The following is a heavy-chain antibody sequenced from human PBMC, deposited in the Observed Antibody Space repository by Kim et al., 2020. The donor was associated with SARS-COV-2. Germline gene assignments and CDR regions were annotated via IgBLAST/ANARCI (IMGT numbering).Heavy chain of an antibody. CDR2: INHSGST. CDR1: GGSFSGYY. J-gene: IGHJ4*02. D-gene: IGHD2-15*01. CDR3: ARVPYCSGGSCYTRRGVFGRAFDY. Sequence: SETLSLTCAVYGGSFSGYYWSWIRQPPGKGLEWIGEINHSGSTNYNPSLKSRVTISVDTSKNQFSLKLSSVTAADTAVYYCARVPYCSGGSCYTRRGVFGRAFDYWGQGTLVTVSS. V-gene: IGHV4-34*01.